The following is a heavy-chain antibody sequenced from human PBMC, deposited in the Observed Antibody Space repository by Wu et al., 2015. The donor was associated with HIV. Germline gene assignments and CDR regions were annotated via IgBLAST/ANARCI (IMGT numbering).Heavy chain of an antibody. V-gene: IGHV1-2*02. CDR3: ARPRFSGNYHLDY. D-gene: IGHD1-26*01. J-gene: IGHJ4*02. CDR1: GYTFTGYC. CDR2: INPNSGGT. Sequence: QVQLVQSGTEMKKSGASMIVSCKTSGYTFTGYCIHWVRQAPGQGLEWMGWINPNSGGTNYAQTFQGRVTLTRDTSISTAYMELSSLRSDDTAVYFCARPRFSGNYHLDYWGQGTLVTVSS.